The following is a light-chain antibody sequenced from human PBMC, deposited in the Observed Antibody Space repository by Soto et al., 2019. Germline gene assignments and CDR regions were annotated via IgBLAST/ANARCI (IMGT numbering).Light chain of an antibody. V-gene: IGLV3-21*02. J-gene: IGLJ2*01. CDR1: NIGVKS. Sequence: SYELTQPPSVSVAPGQTARVTCGGNNIGVKSVHWYQQQPGQAPVVVVYDDSDRPSGIPERFSGSNSGNTATLTISGLQAEDEADYYCSSYTSSSTLFGGGTKLTVL. CDR2: DDS. CDR3: SSYTSSSTL.